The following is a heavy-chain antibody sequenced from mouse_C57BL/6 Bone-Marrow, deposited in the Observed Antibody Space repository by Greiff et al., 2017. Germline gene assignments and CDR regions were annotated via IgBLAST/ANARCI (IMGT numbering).Heavy chain of an antibody. D-gene: IGHD1-1*01. CDR3: SEYSAVYYCAYYGCPPWFAY. CDR1: YTFSRRVH. J-gene: IGHJ3*01. Sequence: QVQLQQSGPELARPWASVKISCQAFYTFSRRVHFAIRDTNYWMQWVQQRPGQGREWIGAIYPGNGDTSYNQQFKGKATLTADKSSSTADMKLSSLTSEYSAVYYCAYYGCPPWFAYWGQGTLVTVSA. V-gene: IGHV1-87*01. CDR2: GQGREWIG.